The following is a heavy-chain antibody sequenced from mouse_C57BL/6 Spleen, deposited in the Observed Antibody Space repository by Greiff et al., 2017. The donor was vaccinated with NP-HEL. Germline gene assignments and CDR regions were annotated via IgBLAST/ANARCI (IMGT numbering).Heavy chain of an antibody. V-gene: IGHV1-82*01. Sequence: QVQLQQPGPELVKPGASVKISCKASGYAFSSSWMHWVKQRPGKGLEWIGRIYPGDGDTNYNGKFKGKATLTADKSSSTAYMQLSSLTSEDAAVYFCARGDDGYAFGGWGQGPLVTVAA. D-gene: IGHD2-3*01. CDR3: ARGDDGYAFGG. J-gene: IGHJ3*02. CDR1: GYAFSSSW. CDR2: IYPGDGDT.